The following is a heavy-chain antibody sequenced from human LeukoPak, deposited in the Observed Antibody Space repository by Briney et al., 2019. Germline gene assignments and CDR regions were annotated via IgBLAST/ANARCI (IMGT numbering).Heavy chain of an antibody. CDR2: VSYSGNT. J-gene: IGHJ4*02. CDR3: ARRIMGATLGFDC. D-gene: IGHD1-26*01. V-gene: IGHV4-61*08. Sequence: SETLSLTCAVSGGSISSGGYSWSWIRQPPGKGLEWIGYVSYSGNTHYNPSVKSRVTMSLDTSKNQFSLRLSSVTAADTAVYYCARRIMGATLGFDCWGQGTLVTVSS. CDR1: GGSISSGGYS.